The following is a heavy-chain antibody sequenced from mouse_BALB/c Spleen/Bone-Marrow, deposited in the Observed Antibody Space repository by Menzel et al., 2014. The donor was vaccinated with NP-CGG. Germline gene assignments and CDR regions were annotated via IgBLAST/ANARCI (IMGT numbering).Heavy chain of an antibody. Sequence: EVKLMESGGGLVQPGGSRKLSCAASGFTFSSFGMHWVRQAPEKGLEWVAYISSGSSTIYYADTVKGRFTISRDNPKNTLFLQMTSLRSGDTAMYYCARGNYGFSFYYAMDYWGQGTSVTVSS. J-gene: IGHJ4*01. D-gene: IGHD1-1*01. CDR2: ISSGSSTI. V-gene: IGHV5-17*02. CDR1: GFTFSSFG. CDR3: ARGNYGFSFYYAMDY.